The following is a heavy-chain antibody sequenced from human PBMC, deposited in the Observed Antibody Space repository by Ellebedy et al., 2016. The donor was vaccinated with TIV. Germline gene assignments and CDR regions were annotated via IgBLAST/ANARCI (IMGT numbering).Heavy chain of an antibody. CDR1: GYTFTTYG. CDR2: ISAYNGNT. Sequence: AASVKVSCKASGYTFTTYGISWVRQAPGQGLEWMGWISAYNGNTNYAQKLQGRVTMTTDTSTSTAYMELRSLRSDDTAVYYCAREEGYYYDSSGYQPPDAFDIWGQGTMVTVSS. D-gene: IGHD3-22*01. CDR3: AREEGYYYDSSGYQPPDAFDI. J-gene: IGHJ3*02. V-gene: IGHV1-18*01.